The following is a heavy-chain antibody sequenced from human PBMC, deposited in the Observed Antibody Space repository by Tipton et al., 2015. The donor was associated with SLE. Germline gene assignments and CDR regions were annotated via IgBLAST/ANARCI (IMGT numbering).Heavy chain of an antibody. Sequence: TLSFTCIVSGGSISSHYWSWVRQPPGKGLEWIGYMYYSGSANYNPSLKSRVTISVDTSKKQFSLNLSSVTAADTAVYYCARDLEMYGGDTPGFDPWGKGILVTVSS. CDR3: ARDLEMYGGDTPGFDP. D-gene: IGHD2-21*02. CDR1: GGSISSHY. J-gene: IGHJ5*02. CDR2: MYYSGSA. V-gene: IGHV4-59*11.